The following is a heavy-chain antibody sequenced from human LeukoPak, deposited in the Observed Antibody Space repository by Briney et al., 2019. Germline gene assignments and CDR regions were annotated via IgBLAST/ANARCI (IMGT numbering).Heavy chain of an antibody. Sequence: PGGSLRLSCAASRFTFSTYWMHWVRQAPGKGLVWVSRINSDGSSTSYADSVKGRFTISRDNAKNTLYLQMNSLRAEDTAVYYCARVSGSGSLGNAFDIWGQGTMITVSS. CDR3: ARVSGSGSLGNAFDI. D-gene: IGHD1-26*01. V-gene: IGHV3-74*01. CDR2: INSDGSST. J-gene: IGHJ3*02. CDR1: RFTFSTYW.